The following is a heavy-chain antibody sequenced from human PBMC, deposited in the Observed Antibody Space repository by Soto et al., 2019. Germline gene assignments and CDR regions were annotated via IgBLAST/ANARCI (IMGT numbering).Heavy chain of an antibody. V-gene: IGHV3-23*01. D-gene: IGHD2-2*01. CDR3: ATQPLVVVPAAMESNWFDL. CDR1: GFTFSSYA. CDR2: ISGSGGST. Sequence: EVQLLESGGGLVQPGGSLRLSCAASGFTFSSYAMSWVRQAPGKGLEWVSAISGSGGSTYYADSVKGRFTISRDNSKNLLYLQMNSLRAEDTAVYYCATQPLVVVPAAMESNWFDLWGQGTLVTVSS. J-gene: IGHJ5*02.